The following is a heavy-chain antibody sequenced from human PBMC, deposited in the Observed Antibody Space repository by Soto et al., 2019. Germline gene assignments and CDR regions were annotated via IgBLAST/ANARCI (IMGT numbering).Heavy chain of an antibody. Sequence: PSETLSLTCSVSGGSISSSIYYWTWIRQPPGKGLEWIGFMYNSGSTHYNPSLKSRVTISLDTSKNQFSLNLRSVTAADTAVYYCASMGYHYGSGSYPLDYWGQGTLVTVSS. D-gene: IGHD3-10*01. CDR1: GGSISSSIYY. CDR3: ASMGYHYGSGSYPLDY. V-gene: IGHV4-61*05. CDR2: MYNSGST. J-gene: IGHJ4*02.